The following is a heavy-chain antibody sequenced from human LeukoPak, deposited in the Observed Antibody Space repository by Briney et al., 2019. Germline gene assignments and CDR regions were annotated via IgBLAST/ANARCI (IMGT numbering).Heavy chain of an antibody. J-gene: IGHJ4*02. V-gene: IGHV3-48*03. D-gene: IGHD3-22*01. CDR1: GFTFSSYE. CDR3: ARRGYYDTSGYLFDY. CDR2: ISSSGSTI. Sequence: GGSLRLSCAASGFTFSSYEMNWVRQAPGKGLEWVSYISSSGSTIYYADSVKGRFTISRDNVKNSLFLQMNSLRAEDTAVYYCARRGYYDTSGYLFDYWGQGTLVTVSS.